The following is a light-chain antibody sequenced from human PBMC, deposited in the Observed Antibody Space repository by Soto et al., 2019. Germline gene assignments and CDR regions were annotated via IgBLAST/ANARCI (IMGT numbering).Light chain of an antibody. CDR2: AAS. CDR1: QTVGTF. J-gene: IGKJ1*01. CDR3: QQSYSIRAWT. Sequence: DIQMTQSPSSLSASVGDRVTITCRASQTVGTFLNWYQQRPGRAPNLLIYAASNLPTGVPSRFSGSGSGTDFTLTINSLHPEDFGTYYCQQSYSIRAWTFGQGTKVDIK. V-gene: IGKV1-39*01.